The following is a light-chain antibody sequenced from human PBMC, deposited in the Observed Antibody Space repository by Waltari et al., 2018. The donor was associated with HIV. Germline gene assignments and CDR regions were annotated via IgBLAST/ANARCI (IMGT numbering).Light chain of an antibody. V-gene: IGLV1-44*01. J-gene: IGLJ2*01. CDR3: AAWDDTLNGL. CDR2: SNN. Sequence: QSVLTQPPSASGTPGQNVTISCSGNTSNIGTNIVNWYQQFPGAAPKLLIYSNNQGPSGVPARFSGSKSGTSASLAISGLQSEDEADYFCAAWDDTLNGLFGGGTKLTVL. CDR1: TSNIGTNI.